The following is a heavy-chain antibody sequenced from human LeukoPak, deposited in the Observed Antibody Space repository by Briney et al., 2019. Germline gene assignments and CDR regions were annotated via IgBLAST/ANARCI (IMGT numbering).Heavy chain of an antibody. V-gene: IGHV3-23*01. D-gene: IGHD6-19*01. J-gene: IGHJ4*02. CDR3: AKDIGAVADGGKGVGYYFDY. Sequence: GGSLRLSCAASGFTFSSCAMTWVRQAPGKGLEWVSAISGSGGSTHYADSVKGRFTISRDNSKNTLYLQMNSLRAEDTAVYYCAKDIGAVADGGKGVGYYFDYWGQGTLVTVSS. CDR1: GFTFSSCA. CDR2: ISGSGGST.